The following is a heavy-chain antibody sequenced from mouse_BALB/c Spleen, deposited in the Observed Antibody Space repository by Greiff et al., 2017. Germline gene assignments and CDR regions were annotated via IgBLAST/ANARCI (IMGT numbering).Heavy chain of an antibody. CDR3: ARGWLLPYYYAMDY. J-gene: IGHJ4*01. Sequence: EVKLMESGPGLVKPSQSLSLTCTVTGYSITSDYAWNWIRQFPGNKLEWMGYISYSGSTSYNPSLKSRISITRDTSKNQFFLQLNSVTTEDTATYYCARGWLLPYYYAMDYWGQGTSVTVSS. V-gene: IGHV3-2*02. CDR1: GYSITSDYA. CDR2: ISYSGST. D-gene: IGHD2-3*01.